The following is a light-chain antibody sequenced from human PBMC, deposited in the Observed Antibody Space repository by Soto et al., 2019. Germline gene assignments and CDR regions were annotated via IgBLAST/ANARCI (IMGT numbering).Light chain of an antibody. CDR2: EVI. J-gene: IGLJ2*01. Sequence: QSALTQPASVSGSPGQSITISCSGTSSDVGAYNYVSWYQQHPGKAPKLIVHEVINRPSGVSNRFSGSKSGNTASLTISGLQADDEADYYCSSYTTSNTVVFGGGTKLTVL. CDR1: SSDVGAYNY. CDR3: SSYTTSNTVV. V-gene: IGLV2-14*01.